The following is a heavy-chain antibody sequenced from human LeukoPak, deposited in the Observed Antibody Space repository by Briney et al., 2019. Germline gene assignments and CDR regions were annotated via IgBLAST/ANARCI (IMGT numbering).Heavy chain of an antibody. J-gene: IGHJ4*02. CDR3: AKVEGSGYRHPFDY. D-gene: IGHD3-22*01. CDR1: GFTFSSYA. CDR2: ISGSGGST. V-gene: IGHV3-23*01. Sequence: GGSLRLSCAASGFTFSSYAMSWVRQAPGKGLEWVSAISGSGGSTYYADSVKGRFTISRDNSKNTQYLQMDSLRAEDTAVYYCAKVEGSGYRHPFDYWGQGTLVTVSS.